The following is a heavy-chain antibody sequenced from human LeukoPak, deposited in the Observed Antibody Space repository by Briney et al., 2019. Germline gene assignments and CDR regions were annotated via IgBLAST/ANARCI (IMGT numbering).Heavy chain of an antibody. V-gene: IGHV3-7*01. CDR2: IKQDGSEK. J-gene: IGHJ4*02. D-gene: IGHD3-10*01. CDR1: GFTFSSYW. Sequence: GGSLTLSCAASGFTFSSYWMSWVRQAPGKGLEWVANIKQDGSEKNYVDSVKGRFTISRDNAKNSLYLQMSSLRVEDTAVSYCATDRAYFDYWGQGTLVTVSS. CDR3: ATDRAYFDY.